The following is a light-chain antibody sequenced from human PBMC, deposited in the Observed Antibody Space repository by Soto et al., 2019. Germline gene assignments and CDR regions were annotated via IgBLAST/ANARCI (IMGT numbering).Light chain of an antibody. CDR2: GAS. CDR3: KQYDDWMRLT. CDR1: QSVNIY. J-gene: IGKJ4*01. Sequence: EIVMTQSPATLSVSPGERATLSCRASQSVNIYLAWYQQKPGKAPRLLIFGASSRATGIPARFSGSGSGTEFNLTISSLQSEDFAVYFCKQYDDWMRLTFGGGTKVEIK. V-gene: IGKV3D-15*01.